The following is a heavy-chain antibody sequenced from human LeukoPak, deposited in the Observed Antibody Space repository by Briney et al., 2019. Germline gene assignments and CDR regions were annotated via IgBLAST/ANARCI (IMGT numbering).Heavy chain of an antibody. V-gene: IGHV3-53*01. D-gene: IGHD3-22*01. J-gene: IGHJ4*02. CDR2: IYSGGST. Sequence: GESLRLSCAASGFIVSSNYMSWVRQAPGKGLEWVSVIYSGGSTYYADSVKGRFTISRDNSKNTVYLQMNSLRAEDTAMYYCARYYYDSSGYPCYFDYWGQGTLVIVSS. CDR1: GFIVSSNY. CDR3: ARYYYDSSGYPCYFDY.